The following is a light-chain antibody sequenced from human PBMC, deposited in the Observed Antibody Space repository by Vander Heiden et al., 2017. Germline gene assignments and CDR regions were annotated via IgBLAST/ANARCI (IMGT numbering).Light chain of an antibody. CDR1: SGGVGADNY. V-gene: IGLV2-14*01. CDR2: DVS. CDR3: SSYGSSSTLEI. Sequence: QSHLTQTASVSGSPGQSNTISCTGTSGGVGADNYASWYQQYPGKAPKLMIYDVSRRPSGVANRFSGSKSGNTASLTISGLQAEEEADYYCSSYGSSSTLEIFGGGTKLTVL. J-gene: IGLJ2*01.